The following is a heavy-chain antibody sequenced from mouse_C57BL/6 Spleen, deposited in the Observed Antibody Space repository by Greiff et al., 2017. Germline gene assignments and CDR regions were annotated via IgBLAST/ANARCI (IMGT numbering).Heavy chain of an antibody. D-gene: IGHD2-10*02. CDR2: IYPRGGST. CDR1: GYTFTSYD. CDR3: ASLEGTFRDWYLGV. Sequence: QVHVKQSGPELVKPGASVKLSCKASGYTFTSYDINWVKQRPGQGLEWIGWIYPRGGSTKYNQKFKGKATLTVDTSSSTAYMELNSLTSEDPAVYYCASLEGTFRDWYLGVWGTGTTVTVSS. V-gene: IGHV1-85*01. J-gene: IGHJ1*03.